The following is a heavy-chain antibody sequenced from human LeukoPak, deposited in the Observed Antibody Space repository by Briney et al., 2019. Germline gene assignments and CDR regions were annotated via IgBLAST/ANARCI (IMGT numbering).Heavy chain of an antibody. J-gene: IGHJ4*02. Sequence: GRSLRLSCAASGFTFEDYAMHWVRQAPGKGLEWASGISWNSGSIGYADSVKGRFTISRDNAKNSLYLQMNSLRAEDTALYYCAKDMYGSGSYSYYFDYWGQGTLVTVSS. CDR3: AKDMYGSGSYSYYFDY. D-gene: IGHD3-10*01. CDR2: ISWNSGSI. V-gene: IGHV3-9*01. CDR1: GFTFEDYA.